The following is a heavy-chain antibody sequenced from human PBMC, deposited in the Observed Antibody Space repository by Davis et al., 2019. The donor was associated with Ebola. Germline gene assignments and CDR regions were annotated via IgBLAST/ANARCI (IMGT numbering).Heavy chain of an antibody. Sequence: PSETLSLTCAVSGGSLSSGGYSWSWIRQPTGKGLEWTGYIYHSGSTYYNPSLKSRVTISVDRSKNQFSLKLSSVTAADTAVYYCARERQPGRWFDPWGQGTLVTVSS. CDR3: ARERQPGRWFDP. V-gene: IGHV4-30-2*01. CDR1: GGSLSSGGYS. CDR2: IYHSGST. D-gene: IGHD1-26*01. J-gene: IGHJ5*02.